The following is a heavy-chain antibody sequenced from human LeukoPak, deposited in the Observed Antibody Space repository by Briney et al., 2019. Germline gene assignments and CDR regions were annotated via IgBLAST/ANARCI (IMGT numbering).Heavy chain of an antibody. D-gene: IGHD2-15*01. V-gene: IGHV4-59*08. J-gene: IGHJ4*02. CDR1: GGSISSYY. Sequence: PSETLSLTCTVSGGSISSYYWSWIRQPPGKGLEWIGYIYYSGSTNYNPSLKSRVTISVDTSKNQFSLKLSSVTATDTAVYYCATQIVVVAATRQEYFDYWGQGTLVTVSS. CDR2: IYYSGST. CDR3: ATQIVVVAATRQEYFDY.